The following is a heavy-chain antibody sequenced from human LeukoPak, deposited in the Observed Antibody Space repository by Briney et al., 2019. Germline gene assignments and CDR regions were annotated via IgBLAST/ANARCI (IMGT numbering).Heavy chain of an antibody. J-gene: IGHJ4*02. CDR3: ARGFAARSFVGY. Sequence: GRSLRLSCAASGFTFSSFAMHWVRQAPGKGLEWVAIISHDGNSTYYADSVKGRFTISRDNSKNTLFLQMNSLRAEDTAIYYCARGFAARSFVGYWGQGTLVTVSS. D-gene: IGHD6-6*01. CDR2: ISHDGNST. V-gene: IGHV3-30-3*01. CDR1: GFTFSSFA.